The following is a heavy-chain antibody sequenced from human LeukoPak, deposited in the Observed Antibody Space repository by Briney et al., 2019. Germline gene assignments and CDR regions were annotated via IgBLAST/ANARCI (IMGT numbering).Heavy chain of an antibody. CDR2: ISSSGSTI. CDR3: ARDKIWFGELLYHDAFDI. Sequence: GGSLRLSCAASGFTFSNYEMNWVRQAPGKGLEWVSYISSSGSTIYYADSVKGRFTISRDNAKNSLYLQMNSLRAEDTAVYYCARDKIWFGELLYHDAFDIWGQGTMVTVSS. J-gene: IGHJ3*02. CDR1: GFTFSNYE. V-gene: IGHV3-48*03. D-gene: IGHD3-10*01.